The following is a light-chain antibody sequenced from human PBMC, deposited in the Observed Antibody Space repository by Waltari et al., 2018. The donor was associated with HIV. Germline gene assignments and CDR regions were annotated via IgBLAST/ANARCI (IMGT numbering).Light chain of an antibody. Sequence: QSALAQPASVSDSPGQSLTISCTGTSSDVGNYNLVSWYQQHPGKVPKLIIYEVTKRPSGVSNRVSGYKSGNTASLTISGLQAEDEADYYCCSYAASRSVVFGGGTKLTVL. V-gene: IGLV2-23*02. CDR3: CSYAASRSVV. CDR2: EVT. J-gene: IGLJ2*01. CDR1: SSDVGNYNL.